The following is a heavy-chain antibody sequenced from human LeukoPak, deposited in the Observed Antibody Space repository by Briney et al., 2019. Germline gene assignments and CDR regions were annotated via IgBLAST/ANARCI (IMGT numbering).Heavy chain of an antibody. CDR2: INHRGDT. Sequence: SETLSLTCAVYGGSFSRYYWSWIRQSPGKGLEWIAEINHRGDTNYNPSVKSRVTISVDTSKNQFSLRVTSLTAADTAVYFCARGPTISETGYFDYWGQGTLVTVSS. V-gene: IGHV4-34*01. D-gene: IGHD1-1*01. CDR3: ARGPTISETGYFDY. J-gene: IGHJ4*03. CDR1: GGSFSRYY.